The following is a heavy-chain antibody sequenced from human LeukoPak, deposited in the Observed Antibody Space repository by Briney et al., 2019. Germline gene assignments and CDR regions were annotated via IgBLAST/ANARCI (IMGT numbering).Heavy chain of an antibody. Sequence: GGSLRLSCAASGFTFSNHYMDWVRQAPGKGLEWVGRIRMKANGSTTEFAASVKGRFTISRDDSKNSLYLQMNSLRTEDTAVYYCAKANRGSYYGLGDYFDYWGQGTLVTVSS. CDR1: GFTFSNHY. D-gene: IGHD1-26*01. CDR2: IRMKANGSTT. CDR3: AKANRGSYYGLGDYFDY. V-gene: IGHV3-72*01. J-gene: IGHJ4*02.